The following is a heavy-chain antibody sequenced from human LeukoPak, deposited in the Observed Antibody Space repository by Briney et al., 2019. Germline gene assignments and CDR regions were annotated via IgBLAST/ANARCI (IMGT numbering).Heavy chain of an antibody. Sequence: PGGSLRLSCAASGFTFSNAWMSWVRQAPGKGLEWVSAISGSGGSTYYADSVKGRFTISRDNSKNTLYLQMNSLRAEDTAVYYCAKAAAVAGIYGRRYYYYYMDVWGKGTTVTISS. CDR1: GFTFSNAW. CDR3: AKAAAVAGIYGRRYYYYYMDV. CDR2: ISGSGGST. V-gene: IGHV3-23*01. D-gene: IGHD6-19*01. J-gene: IGHJ6*03.